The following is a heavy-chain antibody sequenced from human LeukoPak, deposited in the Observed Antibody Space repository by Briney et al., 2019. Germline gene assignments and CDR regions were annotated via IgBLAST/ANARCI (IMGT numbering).Heavy chain of an antibody. CDR1: GGSFSGYY. CDR3: ARGAIAAAGRYAFDI. D-gene: IGHD6-13*01. Sequence: PSETLSLTCAVYGGSFSGYYWSWIRQPPGKGLEWIGEINHSGSTNYSPSLKSRVTISVDTSKNQFSLKLSSVTAADTAVYYCARGAIAAAGRYAFDIWGQGTMVTVSS. V-gene: IGHV4-34*01. J-gene: IGHJ3*02. CDR2: INHSGST.